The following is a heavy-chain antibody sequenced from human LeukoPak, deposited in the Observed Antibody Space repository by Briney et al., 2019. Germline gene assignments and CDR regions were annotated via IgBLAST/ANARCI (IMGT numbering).Heavy chain of an antibody. Sequence: GALRPPCASPGVHGQRNYISRGRQAPGEGVGGGSGIFWGGSTYYADSVKGRFTISRDNSKNPLYLQMNSLRAEDTAVYYCAREYLPSPRNEKGSNWFDPWGQGTLVTVSS. J-gene: IGHJ5*02. CDR2: IFWGGST. CDR3: AREYLPSPRNEKGSNWFDP. D-gene: IGHD1-1*01. CDR1: VHGQRNY. V-gene: IGHV3-53*01.